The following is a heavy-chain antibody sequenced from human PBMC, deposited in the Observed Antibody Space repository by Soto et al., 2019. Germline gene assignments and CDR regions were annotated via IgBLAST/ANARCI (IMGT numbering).Heavy chain of an antibody. CDR2: ITNTGDHT. D-gene: IGHD2-21*01. J-gene: IGHJ5*02. CDR1: GFTFKDSA. V-gene: IGHV3-23*01. Sequence: EVEVLESGGGLVQPGGSLRLSCAASGFTFKDSAMTWVRQAPGQGLEYVSSITNTGDHTYYADSVKGRFTISRDNSKNTLFLQMNSLRVEDTAIYYWARHVVDRGGHSWGQGTLVTVSS. CDR3: ARHVVDRGGHS.